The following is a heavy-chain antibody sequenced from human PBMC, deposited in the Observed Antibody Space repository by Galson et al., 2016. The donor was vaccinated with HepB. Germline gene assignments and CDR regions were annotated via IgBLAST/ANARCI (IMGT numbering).Heavy chain of an antibody. V-gene: IGHV3-7*03. D-gene: IGHD6-13*01. Sequence: SLRLSCAASGFSIRAHWMSWVRQAPGTGLEWVANINQDGRVEQYADSVRGRFTVFKDNAKNSVYLQWNSLSADDTAMFYCARIAADGSTFDYWGQGTLVTVSS. CDR2: INQDGRVE. CDR3: ARIAADGSTFDY. J-gene: IGHJ4*02. CDR1: GFSIRAHW.